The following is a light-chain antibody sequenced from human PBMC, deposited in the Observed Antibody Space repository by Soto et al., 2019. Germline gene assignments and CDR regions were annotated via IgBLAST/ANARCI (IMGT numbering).Light chain of an antibody. Sequence: EIVMTQSPVTLSVSPGERVTLSCRASQTVASNLAWYQQKPGQAPRVVIHGASTRATDFPARFSGSGSGTEFTLTISSLQSEDIGVYYCHQYNTWPRTLGQGTKVDTK. CDR3: HQYNTWPRT. CDR1: QTVASN. CDR2: GAS. J-gene: IGKJ1*01. V-gene: IGKV3-15*01.